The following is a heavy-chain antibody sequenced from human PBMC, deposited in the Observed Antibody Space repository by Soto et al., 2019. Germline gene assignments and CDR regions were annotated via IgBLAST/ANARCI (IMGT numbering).Heavy chain of an antibody. CDR3: ATSRITIFGVVIEVGYYYGMDV. CDR2: IIPIFGTA. J-gene: IGHJ6*02. D-gene: IGHD3-3*01. CDR1: GGTFSGYA. Sequence: GASVKVSCKASGGTFSGYAISWVRQAPGQGLEWMGGIIPIFGTANYAQKFQGRVTITADESTSTAYMELSSLRSEDTAVYYCATSRITIFGVVIEVGYYYGMDVWGQGTTVTVSS. V-gene: IGHV1-69*13.